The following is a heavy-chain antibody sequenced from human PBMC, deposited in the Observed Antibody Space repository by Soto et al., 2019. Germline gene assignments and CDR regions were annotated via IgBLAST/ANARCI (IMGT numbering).Heavy chain of an antibody. CDR1: GFTFSSYS. CDR3: ARGGTVLDY. CDR2: ISSSSSTI. D-gene: IGHD4-17*01. Sequence: EVQLVESGGGLVQPGGSLRLSCAASGFTFSSYSMNWVRQAPGKGLEWVSYISSSSSTIYYADSVKGRFTISRDNAKNSLYRQMNSLRAEDTAEYYCARGGTVLDYWGQGTLVTVSS. V-gene: IGHV3-48*01. J-gene: IGHJ4*02.